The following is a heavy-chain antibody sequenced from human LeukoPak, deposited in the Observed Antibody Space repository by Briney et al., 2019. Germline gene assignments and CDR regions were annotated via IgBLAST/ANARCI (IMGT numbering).Heavy chain of an antibody. CDR2: ISAYNGNT. D-gene: IGHD3-10*01. CDR1: GYTFTNYA. Sequence: GASVKVSCKASGYTFTNYAISWVRQAPGQGLEWMGWISAYNGNTNYAQKLQGRVTMTTDTSTSTAYMELRSLRSDDTAVYYCARGFYGSGDYGWFDPWGQGTLVTVSS. CDR3: ARGFYGSGDYGWFDP. V-gene: IGHV1-18*01. J-gene: IGHJ5*02.